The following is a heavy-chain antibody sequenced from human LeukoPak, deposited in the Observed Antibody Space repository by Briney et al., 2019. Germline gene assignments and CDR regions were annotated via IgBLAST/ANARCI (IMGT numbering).Heavy chain of an antibody. J-gene: IGHJ4*02. CDR3: ARYSSGYYHFDY. CDR1: GGSVRSDSYY. V-gene: IGHV4-61*01. CDR2: IYYSGST. Sequence: SETLSLTCTVSGGSVRSDSYYWSWIRQPPGKGLEWIGYIYYSGSTNYNPSLKSRVTISVDTSKNQFSLKLSSVTAADTAVYYCARYSSGYYHFDYWGQGTLVTVSS. D-gene: IGHD3-22*01.